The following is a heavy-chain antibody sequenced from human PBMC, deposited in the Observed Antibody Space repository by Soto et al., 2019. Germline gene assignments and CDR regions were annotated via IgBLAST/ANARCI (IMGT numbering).Heavy chain of an antibody. CDR2: VYYSGST. D-gene: IGHD6-13*01. J-gene: IGHJ4*02. V-gene: IGHV4-59*02. Sequence: SETLSLTCTVTVDSVNSYYWSWMRQPPGKGLECLGYVYYSGSTNYNPSLKSRVTISVDTSKNQISLRLKSVTAADTAVYYCARAETSGIHDFDQWGQGSLVSVSS. CDR3: ARAETSGIHDFDQ. CDR1: VDSVNSYY.